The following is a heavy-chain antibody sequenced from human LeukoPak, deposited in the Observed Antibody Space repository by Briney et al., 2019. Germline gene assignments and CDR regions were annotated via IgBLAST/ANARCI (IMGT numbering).Heavy chain of an antibody. CDR2: INPNSGGT. CDR3: AREWFGELPYYYGMDV. CDR1: GYTLTGYY. V-gene: IGHV1-2*02. D-gene: IGHD3-10*01. J-gene: IGHJ6*02. Sequence: ASVKVSCKASGYTLTGYYMHWVRQAPGQGLEWMGWINPNSGGTNYAQKFQGRVTMTRDTSISTAYMELSRLRSDDTAVYYCAREWFGELPYYYGMDVWGQGTTVTVSS.